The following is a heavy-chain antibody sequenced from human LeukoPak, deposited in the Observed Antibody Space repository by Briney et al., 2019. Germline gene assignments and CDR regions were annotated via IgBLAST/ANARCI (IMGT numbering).Heavy chain of an antibody. CDR3: ARETDSSGYYIDY. V-gene: IGHV3-48*03. Sequence: GGSLRLSCAASGFTFSSYEMNWVRQAPGKGLEWVSYISSSGSTIYYAESVKGRFTISRDNAKNTLYLQMNSLRAEDTAVYYCARETDSSGYYIDYWGQGTLVTVSS. J-gene: IGHJ4*02. CDR2: ISSSGSTI. CDR1: GFTFSSYE. D-gene: IGHD3-22*01.